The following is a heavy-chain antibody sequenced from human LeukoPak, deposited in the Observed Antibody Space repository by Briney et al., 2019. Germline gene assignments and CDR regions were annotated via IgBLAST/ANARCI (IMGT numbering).Heavy chain of an antibody. J-gene: IGHJ4*02. Sequence: GGSLRLSCAASGFTFSIHWMTWVRQAPGKGLEWVATIKPDGNDKYFVDSVKGRFTVSRDNAKTSLYLQMNSLRAEDTAMYYCTTSDCKYWGQGTLVTVSS. V-gene: IGHV3-7*03. D-gene: IGHD2-21*02. CDR3: TTSDCKY. CDR1: GFTFSIHW. CDR2: IKPDGNDK.